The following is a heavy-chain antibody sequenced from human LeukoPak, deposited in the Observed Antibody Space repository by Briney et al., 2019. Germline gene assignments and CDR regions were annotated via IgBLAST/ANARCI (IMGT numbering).Heavy chain of an antibody. CDR1: GGSFSGYY. D-gene: IGHD3/OR15-3a*01. J-gene: IGHJ5*02. CDR3: ARLLPGLVPPRNWFDP. V-gene: IGHV4-34*01. CDR2: INHSGST. Sequence: PSETLSLTCAVYGGSFSGYYWSWIRQPPGKGLEWIGEINHSGSTNYNPSLKSRVTISVDTSKNQFSLKLSSVTAAGTAVYYCARLLPGLVPPRNWFDPWGQGTLVTVSS.